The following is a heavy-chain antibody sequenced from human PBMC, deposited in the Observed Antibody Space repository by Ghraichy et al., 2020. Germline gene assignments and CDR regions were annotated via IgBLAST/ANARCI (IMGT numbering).Heavy chain of an antibody. CDR2: ISANGRRK. J-gene: IGHJ6*02. CDR1: GFSFSKYS. Sequence: GGSLSLSCLVSGFSFSKYSVYWVRQAPGKGLEYVSTISANGRRKDYADSVKGRFTISRDNSKNTLYLQMSSLRREDTAVYYCSKEIYSGNDDYYYAMDVWGHGTTVTVSS. CDR3: SKEIYSGNDDYYYAMDV. D-gene: IGHD5-12*01. V-gene: IGHV3-64D*06.